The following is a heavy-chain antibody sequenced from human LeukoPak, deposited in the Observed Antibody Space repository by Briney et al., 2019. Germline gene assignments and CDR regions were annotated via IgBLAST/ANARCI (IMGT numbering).Heavy chain of an antibody. Sequence: GGSLRLSCAASGFTFSSYAMSWVRPAPGKGLEWVSAISGSGGSTYYADSVKGRFTISRDNSKNTLYLQMNSLRAEDTAVYYCAKAIQTSCYGCNMDVWGKGTTVTVSS. CDR3: AKAIQTSCYGCNMDV. CDR1: GFTFSSYA. D-gene: IGHD2-2*01. J-gene: IGHJ6*03. V-gene: IGHV3-23*01. CDR2: ISGSGGST.